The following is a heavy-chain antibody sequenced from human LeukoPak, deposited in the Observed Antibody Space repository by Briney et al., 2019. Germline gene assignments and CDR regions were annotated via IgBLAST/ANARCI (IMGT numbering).Heavy chain of an antibody. CDR3: ARDLMVFIAVANYGMDV. D-gene: IGHD6-19*01. Sequence: QPGGSLRLSCAASGFTFSSYWMSWVRQAPGKGLEWVANIKQDGSEKYYVDSVKGRFTISRDNAKNSLYLQMNSLRAEDTAVYYCARDLMVFIAVANYGMDVWGQGTTVTVSS. CDR2: IKQDGSEK. V-gene: IGHV3-7*01. J-gene: IGHJ6*02. CDR1: GFTFSSYW.